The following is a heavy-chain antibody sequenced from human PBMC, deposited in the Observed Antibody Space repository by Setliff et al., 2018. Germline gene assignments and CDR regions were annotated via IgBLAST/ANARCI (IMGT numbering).Heavy chain of an antibody. CDR3: ARASHSYGSPNWFDP. J-gene: IGHJ5*02. V-gene: IGHV4-31*03. D-gene: IGHD3-22*01. Sequence: PSETLSLTCTVSGDSISSGGYTWNWIRQHPEMGLEWIGYIFYNGHTFYNPSLQSRVTISVDTSKNQFSLKLTSLNAADSAVYYCARASHSYGSPNWFDPWGPVTLVTVSS. CDR1: GDSISSGGYT. CDR2: IFYNGHT.